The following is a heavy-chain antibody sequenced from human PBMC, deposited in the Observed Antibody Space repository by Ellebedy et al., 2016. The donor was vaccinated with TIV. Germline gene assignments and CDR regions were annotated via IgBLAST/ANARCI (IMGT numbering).Heavy chain of an antibody. J-gene: IGHJ5*02. CDR1: GGTFSSYA. Sequence: AASVKVSCKASGGTFSSYALNWVRQAPGQGLEWMGWISAYNGNTNYAQKLQGRVTITRDTSASTAYMELSSLRSEDTAVYYCARLSRVYDSSGYNWFDPWGQGTLVTVSS. CDR3: ARLSRVYDSSGYNWFDP. D-gene: IGHD3-22*01. V-gene: IGHV1-18*01. CDR2: ISAYNGNT.